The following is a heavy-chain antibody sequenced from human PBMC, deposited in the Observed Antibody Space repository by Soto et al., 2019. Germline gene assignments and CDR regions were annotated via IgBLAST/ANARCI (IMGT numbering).Heavy chain of an antibody. D-gene: IGHD1-26*01. Sequence: SVKVSCKASGGAFSTYALNWVRQAPGQGLAWMGGIIPILGTTNYAQRFQGRVTITADRSTSTAYMELSSLRSDDTAVYYCARGAAIVGATTPYDYWGQGTLVTVSS. CDR1: GGAFSTYA. CDR2: IIPILGTT. CDR3: ARGAAIVGATTPYDY. J-gene: IGHJ4*02. V-gene: IGHV1-69*10.